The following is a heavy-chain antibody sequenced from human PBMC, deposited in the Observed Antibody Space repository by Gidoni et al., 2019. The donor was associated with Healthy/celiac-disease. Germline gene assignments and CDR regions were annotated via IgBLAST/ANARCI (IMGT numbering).Heavy chain of an antibody. CDR3: ARLGSIAAAGTGAFDI. CDR1: GYSCTSYW. Sequence: EVQLVQSGAEVKKPGEALKISGKGSGYSCTSYWIGWVRQMPGKGLEWMGIIDPGDSATSYSPSFHGQVTISADKSISTAYLQWSSLKASDTAMYYCARLGSIAAAGTGAFDIWGQGTMVTVSS. J-gene: IGHJ3*02. V-gene: IGHV5-51*01. D-gene: IGHD6-13*01. CDR2: IDPGDSAT.